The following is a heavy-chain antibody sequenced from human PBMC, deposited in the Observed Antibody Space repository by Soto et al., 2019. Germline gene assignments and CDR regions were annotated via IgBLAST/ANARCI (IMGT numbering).Heavy chain of an antibody. CDR2: ISAYNGDT. CDR1: GYSFTNYG. D-gene: IGHD6-19*01. J-gene: IGHJ6*03. V-gene: IGHV1-18*01. Sequence: QDQLVQSGGEVKKPGASVKVSCKASGYSFTNYGITWVRQAPGQGFEWMGWISAYNGDTNYAQKLQGRVTMTKGASTSTAYLELRSLRSDDTAVYYCARDRGVAPPVAGNTHYYYYMDVWGKGTTVTVSS. CDR3: ARDRGVAPPVAGNTHYYYYMDV.